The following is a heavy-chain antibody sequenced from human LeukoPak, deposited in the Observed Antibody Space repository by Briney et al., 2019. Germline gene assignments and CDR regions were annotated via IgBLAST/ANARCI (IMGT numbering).Heavy chain of an antibody. J-gene: IGHJ5*02. V-gene: IGHV3-48*01. Sequence: GGSLRLSCAASGFNYSSYTMNWVRQAPGMGLEWLSYISASRGITYYADSVKGRFTISRDNAKNSLYLQMNSLRAEDTAVYYCARDYPRPRVTTNPRWFDPWGQGTLVTVSS. CDR3: ARDYPRPRVTTNPRWFDP. D-gene: IGHD4-17*01. CDR1: GFNYSSYT. CDR2: ISASRGIT.